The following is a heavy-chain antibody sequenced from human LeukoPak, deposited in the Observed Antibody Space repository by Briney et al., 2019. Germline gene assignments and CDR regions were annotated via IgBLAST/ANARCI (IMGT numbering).Heavy chain of an antibody. V-gene: IGHV3-23*01. CDR2: ISGDGVNT. J-gene: IGHJ4*02. CDR3: AKDLLSAPLNIDY. Sequence: GGSLRLSCAASGFTFNSYAMTWVRQAPGKGLEWVSAISGDGVNTYYADSVKGRFTISRDNSKNTLYLQMNSLRAEDTAVYYCAKDLLSAPLNIDYWGQGTLVTVSS. CDR1: GFTFNSYA. D-gene: IGHD2/OR15-2a*01.